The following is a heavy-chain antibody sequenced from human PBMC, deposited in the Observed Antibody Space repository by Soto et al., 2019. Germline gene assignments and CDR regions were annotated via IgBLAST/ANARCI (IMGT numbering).Heavy chain of an antibody. Sequence: SETLSLTCTVSGGSISSSYYYWGWIRQPPGKGLEWIGSISYSGSTYYNPSLKSRVTISVDTSNNQFSLKLSSVTAADTAVYYFLCPTIINDGGAFDFWSQGSMDTVS. V-gene: IGHV4-39*01. J-gene: IGHJ3*01. D-gene: IGHD3-22*01. CDR2: ISYSGST. CDR3: LCPTIINDGGAFDF. CDR1: GGSISSSYYY.